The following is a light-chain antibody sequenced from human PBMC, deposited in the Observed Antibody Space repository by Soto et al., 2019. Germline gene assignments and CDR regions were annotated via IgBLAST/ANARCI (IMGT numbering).Light chain of an antibody. CDR3: QQYGGLPLT. Sequence: DIKITHSPSSVSAYGVEGVTSTCRGHQSISDYLNWYQQKPGRAPKLLIYAASSLQSGVPSRFSGSGSGTDFTFTISSLQSEDIAIYFCQQYGGLPLTFGQGTRLEIK. CDR2: AAS. V-gene: IGKV1-33*01. CDR1: QSISDY. J-gene: IGKJ5*01.